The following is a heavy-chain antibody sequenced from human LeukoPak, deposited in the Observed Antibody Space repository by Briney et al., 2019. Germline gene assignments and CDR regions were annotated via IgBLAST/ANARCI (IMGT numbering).Heavy chain of an antibody. V-gene: IGHV3-23*01. D-gene: IGHD3-3*01. CDR3: AKGQTMDFWSGYGNYGMDV. CDR2: IRGSGAGT. CDR1: GFTFSSYA. J-gene: IGHJ6*02. Sequence: GGSLRLSCAASGFTFSSYAMSWVRQAPGKGLEWVSAIRGSGAGTYYADSVKGRFTISRDNSKNTLCLQMNSLRAEDTAVYYCAKGQTMDFWSGYGNYGMDVWGQGTTVTVSS.